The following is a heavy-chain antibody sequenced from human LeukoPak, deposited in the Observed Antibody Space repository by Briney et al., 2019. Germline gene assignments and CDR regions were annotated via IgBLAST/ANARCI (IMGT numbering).Heavy chain of an antibody. CDR1: GFTVSSNY. J-gene: IGHJ3*02. D-gene: IGHD2-2*01. CDR2: IYSGGST. CDR3: ARGRVVVVPATMIREDDAFDI. V-gene: IGHV3-66*01. Sequence: GGSLRLSCAASGFTVSSNYMSWVRQAPGKGLEWVSVIYSGGSTYYADSVKGRFTLSRDNSKSTQYTQMNSLRAEVTAVYYCARGRVVVVPATMIREDDAFDIWGPGTMVTVSS.